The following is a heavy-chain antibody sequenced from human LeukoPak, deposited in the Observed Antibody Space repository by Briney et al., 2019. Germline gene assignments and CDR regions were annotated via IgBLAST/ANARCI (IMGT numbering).Heavy chain of an antibody. CDR1: GGSFSGYY. Sequence: SETLSLTCAVYGGSFSGYYWSCIRQPPGKGLEWIGEINHSGSTTSNPSLNNRVTISVDTSKNQFSLKLTSVTAADTAVYYCARPRYGSGSLDSWGQGTLVTVSS. CDR3: ARPRYGSGSLDS. J-gene: IGHJ4*02. D-gene: IGHD3-10*01. CDR2: INHSGST. V-gene: IGHV4-34*01.